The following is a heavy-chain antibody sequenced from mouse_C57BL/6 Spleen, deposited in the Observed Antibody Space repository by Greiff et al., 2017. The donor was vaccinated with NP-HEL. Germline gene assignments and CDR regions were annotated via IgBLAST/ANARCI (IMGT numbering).Heavy chain of an antibody. CDR3: AREGDSFSFDY. Sequence: VQLQQSGPELVKPGASVKISCKASGYAFSSSWMNWVKQRPGKGLEWIGRIYPGDGDTNYNGKFKGKATLTADKSSSTAYMQLSSLTSEDSAVYFCAREGDSFSFDYWGQGTTLTVSS. CDR2: IYPGDGDT. J-gene: IGHJ2*01. V-gene: IGHV1-82*01. CDR1: GYAFSSSW. D-gene: IGHD3-3*01.